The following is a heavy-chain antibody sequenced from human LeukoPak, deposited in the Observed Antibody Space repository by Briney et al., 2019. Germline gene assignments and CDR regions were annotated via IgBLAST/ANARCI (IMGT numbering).Heavy chain of an antibody. J-gene: IGHJ4*02. V-gene: IGHV3-21*01. CDR2: ISSSSYI. D-gene: IGHD6-13*01. CDR1: GFTFSSYS. CDR3: ARGLVAAAGTLMSGY. Sequence: PGGSLRLPCAASGFTFSSYSMNWVRQAPGKGLEWVSSISSSSYIYYADSVKGRFTISRDNAKNSLYLQMNSLRAEDTAVYYCARGLVAAAGTLMSGYWGQGTLVTVSS.